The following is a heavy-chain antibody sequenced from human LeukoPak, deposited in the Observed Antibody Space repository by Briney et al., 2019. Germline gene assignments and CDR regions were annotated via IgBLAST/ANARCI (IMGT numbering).Heavy chain of an antibody. CDR1: RFTISDYQ. Sequence: GGSLRLSCAASRFTISDYQMSWIRRAPGKGLEWLSYISSGGSTISYADSVKGRFTISRDNAKNSLFLQMNSLTAEDTAVYYCARDLQIATTANWFDPWGQGILVTISS. V-gene: IGHV3-11*04. D-gene: IGHD1-1*01. J-gene: IGHJ5*02. CDR2: ISSGGSTI. CDR3: ARDLQIATTANWFDP.